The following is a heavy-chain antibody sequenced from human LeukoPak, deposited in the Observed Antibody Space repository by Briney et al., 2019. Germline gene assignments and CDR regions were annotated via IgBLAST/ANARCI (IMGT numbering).Heavy chain of an antibody. V-gene: IGHV4-59*11. CDR3: ARDGKGAVSLFDY. J-gene: IGHJ4*02. Sequence: PSETLSLTCTVSGGSISTHYWGWIRQPPGKGLEYIGYIYYTGSTNYNPSLKSRVTISVDTSKNQFSLKLSSVTAADTAVYYCARDGKGAVSLFDYWGQGTLVTVSS. D-gene: IGHD6-19*01. CDR1: GGSISTHY. CDR2: IYYTGST.